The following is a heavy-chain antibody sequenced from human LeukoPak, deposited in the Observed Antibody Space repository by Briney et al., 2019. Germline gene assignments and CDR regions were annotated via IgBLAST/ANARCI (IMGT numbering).Heavy chain of an antibody. CDR3: AKDDY. V-gene: IGHV3-30*02. J-gene: IGHJ4*02. CDR2: IRCDGSNK. CDR1: GFTFSSYG. Sequence: GGSLRLSCAASGFTFSSYGMHWVRQAPGKGLEWVAFIRCDGSNKYYADSVKGRFTISRDNSKNTLYLQMNSLRAEDTAVYYCAKDDYWGQGTLVTVSS.